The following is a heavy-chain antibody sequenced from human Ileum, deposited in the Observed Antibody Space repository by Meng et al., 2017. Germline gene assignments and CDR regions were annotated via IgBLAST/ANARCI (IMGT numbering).Heavy chain of an antibody. Sequence: QLQLQESGPGPVKPSETLSLMCTVSGGSISSSSHCCDWIRQPPGKGLEWIGRICYSGNTYYNPSLKSRVSMSVDTSKKQISLKLNSVTAADTAVYYCARRTGEVDLLDYWGQGTLVTVSS. D-gene: IGHD7-27*01. CDR2: ICYSGNT. J-gene: IGHJ4*02. V-gene: IGHV4-39*01. CDR1: GGSISSSSHC. CDR3: ARRTGEVDLLDY.